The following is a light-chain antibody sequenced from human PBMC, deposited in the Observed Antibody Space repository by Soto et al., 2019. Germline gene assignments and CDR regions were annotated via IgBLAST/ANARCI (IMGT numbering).Light chain of an antibody. CDR2: GNS. J-gene: IGLJ3*02. Sequence: QSVLTQPPSVSGAPGQRVTISCTGSSSNIGAGYDVHWYQQLPGTAPKLLIYGNSHRPSGVPDRFSGYKSGTSASLAITGLQAEDEADYYCQSYDSSLSALFGGGTELTVL. CDR3: QSYDSSLSAL. V-gene: IGLV1-40*01. CDR1: SSNIGAGYD.